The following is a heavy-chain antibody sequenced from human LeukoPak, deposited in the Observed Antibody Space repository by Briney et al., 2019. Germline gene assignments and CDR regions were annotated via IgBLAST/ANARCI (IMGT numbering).Heavy chain of an antibody. V-gene: IGHV4-61*01. CDR1: GGSISSGSYY. D-gene: IGHD3-10*01. J-gene: IGHJ6*02. CDR2: IYYSGST. Sequence: SETLSLTCTVSGGSISSGSYYWSWIRQPPGKGLEWIGYIYYSGSTNYNPSLKSRVTISVDTSKNQFSLKLSSVTAADTAVYYCARRPIGYYGMDVWGQGTTVTVSS. CDR3: ARRPIGYYGMDV.